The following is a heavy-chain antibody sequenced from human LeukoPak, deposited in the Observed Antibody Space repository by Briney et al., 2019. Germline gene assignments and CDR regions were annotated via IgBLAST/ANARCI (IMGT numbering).Heavy chain of an antibody. D-gene: IGHD1-26*01. CDR1: GFTFSSYS. CDR3: AKDLYSAFGI. J-gene: IGHJ3*02. Sequence: GGSLRLSCAASGFTFSSYSMNWVRQAPGKGLEWVSYISSSSSYIYYADSVKGRFTISRDNSKNTLYLQMNSLRAEDTAVYYCAKDLYSAFGIWGQGTMVTVSS. V-gene: IGHV3-21*05. CDR2: ISSSSSYI.